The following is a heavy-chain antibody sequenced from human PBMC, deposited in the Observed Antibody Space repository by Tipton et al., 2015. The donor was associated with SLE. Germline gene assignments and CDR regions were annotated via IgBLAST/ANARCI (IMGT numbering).Heavy chain of an antibody. Sequence: SLRLSCAASGFTLTTFATNWVRQAPGKGLEWVSVIYGGGDTYYADSVRGRFTISRDDSKDTVFLQMSSVRIEDTAVYYCAEATQGAFDVWGQGTKVTVSS. V-gene: IGHV3-23*03. CDR2: IYGGGDT. CDR3: AEATQGAFDV. CDR1: GFTLTTFA. J-gene: IGHJ3*01.